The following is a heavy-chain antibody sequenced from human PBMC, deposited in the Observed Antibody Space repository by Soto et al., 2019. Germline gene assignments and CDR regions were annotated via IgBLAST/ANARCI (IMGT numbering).Heavy chain of an antibody. D-gene: IGHD3-22*01. Sequence: GGSLRLSCAASGFTFSSYSMNWVRQAPGKGLEWVSYISSSSSTIYYADSVKGRFTISRDNAKNSLYLQMNSLRDEDTAVYYCARDYDSSGYYYPNWFDPWGQGTLVTVSS. CDR2: ISSSSSTI. J-gene: IGHJ5*02. V-gene: IGHV3-48*02. CDR3: ARDYDSSGYYYPNWFDP. CDR1: GFTFSSYS.